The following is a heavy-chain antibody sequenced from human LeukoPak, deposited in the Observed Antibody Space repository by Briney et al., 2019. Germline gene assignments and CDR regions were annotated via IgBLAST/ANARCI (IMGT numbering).Heavy chain of an antibody. V-gene: IGHV4-31*03. CDR1: GGSISSGGYY. CDR3: AGIYSGYDTDWFDP. D-gene: IGHD5-12*01. J-gene: IGHJ5*02. Sequence: PSQTLSLTCTVSGGSISSGGYYWSWIRQHPGKGLEWIGYIYYSGSTYYNPSLKSRVTISVDTSKNQFSLKLSSVTAADTAVYYCAGIYSGYDTDWFDPWGQGTLVTVSS. CDR2: IYYSGST.